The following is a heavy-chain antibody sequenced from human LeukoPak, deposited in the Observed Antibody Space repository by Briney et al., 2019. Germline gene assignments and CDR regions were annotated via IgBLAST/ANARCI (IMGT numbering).Heavy chain of an antibody. CDR2: IKQEGSEK. J-gene: IGHJ6*03. CDR3: ARADGIAVARDYYYMDV. D-gene: IGHD6-19*01. CDR1: GFTFSRYW. V-gene: IGHV3-7*01. Sequence: PGGSLRLSCAASGFTFSRYWMSWVRKAPGKGLEWGAKIKQEGSEKNYVDSVKGRFTISRDNAKNSLYLQMNSLRAEDTAVYYCARADGIAVARDYYYMDVWGKGTTVTVSS.